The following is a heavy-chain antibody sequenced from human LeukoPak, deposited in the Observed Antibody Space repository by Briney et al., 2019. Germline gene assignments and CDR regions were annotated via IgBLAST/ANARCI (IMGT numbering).Heavy chain of an antibody. CDR1: GYTFTSYD. Sequence: ASVKVSCKASGYTFTSYDINWVRQATGQGLEWMGWMNPNSGNTGYAQKFQGRVTITRNTSISTAYMELSSLRSEDTAVYYCARALLDYGDYEYYFDYWGQGTLVTISS. CDR3: ARALLDYGDYEYYFDY. D-gene: IGHD4-17*01. V-gene: IGHV1-8*03. CDR2: MNPNSGNT. J-gene: IGHJ4*02.